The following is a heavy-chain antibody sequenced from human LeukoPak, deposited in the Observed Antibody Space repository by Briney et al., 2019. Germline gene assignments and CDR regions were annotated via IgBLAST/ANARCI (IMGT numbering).Heavy chain of an antibody. Sequence: ASVKVSCKASGYTFTSYYVHWVRQAPGQGLEWRGIINPTGGSTRYAQKFQGRVTMTRDTSTSTVYMELSSLRSEDTAVYYCARPYCSGGTCYYDYWGQGTLVTVSS. CDR2: INPTGGST. V-gene: IGHV1-46*01. J-gene: IGHJ4*02. CDR1: GYTFTSYY. D-gene: IGHD2-15*01. CDR3: ARPYCSGGTCYYDY.